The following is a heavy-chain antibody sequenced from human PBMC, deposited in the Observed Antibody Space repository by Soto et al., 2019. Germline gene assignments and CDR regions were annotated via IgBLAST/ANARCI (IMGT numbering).Heavy chain of an antibody. CDR1: GFTVSTNY. CDR3: ARHRDAFSSTFDY. CDR2: LYSGGST. J-gene: IGHJ4*02. D-gene: IGHD3-3*02. V-gene: IGHV3-53*02. Sequence: EVQLVETGGGVIQPGGSLGFSCAVSGFTVSTNYMGWFRQAAGKGLEWVAALYSGGSTYYADSVKGRFTIARDNSKNTLHLQMTSLRAEDTALYYCARHRDAFSSTFDYWGQGTLVTLSS.